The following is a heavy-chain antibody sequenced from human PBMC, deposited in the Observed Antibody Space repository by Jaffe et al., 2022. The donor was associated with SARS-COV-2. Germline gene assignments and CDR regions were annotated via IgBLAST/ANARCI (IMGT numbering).Heavy chain of an antibody. D-gene: IGHD4-17*01. V-gene: IGHV3-33*01. Sequence: QVQLVESGGGVVQPGRSLRLSCAASGFTFSSYGMHWVRQAPGKGLEWVAVIWYDGSNKYYADSVKGRFTISRDNSKNTLYLQMNSLRAEDTAVYYCARGHAGNPHLRWSRPEDFDYWGQGTLVTVSS. J-gene: IGHJ4*02. CDR2: IWYDGSNK. CDR3: ARGHAGNPHLRWSRPEDFDY. CDR1: GFTFSSYG.